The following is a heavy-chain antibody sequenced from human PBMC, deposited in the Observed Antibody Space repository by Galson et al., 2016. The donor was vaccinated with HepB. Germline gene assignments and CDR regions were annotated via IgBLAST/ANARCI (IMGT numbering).Heavy chain of an antibody. D-gene: IGHD3-3*01. V-gene: IGHV3-23*01. CDR3: AKDPNYDFWIGYYHYGLDV. CDR2: ISGSGGST. Sequence: SLRLSCAASGFMFSSYAMNWVRQAPGKGLEWVSAISGSGGSTHHADSLKGRFTISRDNSKNTLYLQMNSLTAEDTAVYYCAKDPNYDFWIGYYHYGLDVWGQGTTVTVSS. J-gene: IGHJ6*02. CDR1: GFMFSSYA.